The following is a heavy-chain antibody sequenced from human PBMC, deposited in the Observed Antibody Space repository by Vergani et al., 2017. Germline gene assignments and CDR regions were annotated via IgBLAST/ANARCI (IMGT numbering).Heavy chain of an antibody. CDR2: ISASGNA. J-gene: IGHJ3*01. D-gene: IGHD2-15*01. Sequence: QVQLQASGPGRVKPSQTLSLTCTLSGGSISAGYYFWSWIRQPAGKGLEWLGHISASGNASHSPSLKTRVSMSVDTSQNPFSLTVTSVTAADTAIYFCARRSGGYYSGGKVHPLRTAFDVWGHGTVVTVSS. CDR1: GGSISAGYYF. V-gene: IGHV4-61*02. CDR3: ARRSGGYYSGGKVHPLRTAFDV.